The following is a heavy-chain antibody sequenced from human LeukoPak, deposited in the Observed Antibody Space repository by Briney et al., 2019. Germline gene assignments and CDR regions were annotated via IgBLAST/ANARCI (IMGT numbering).Heavy chain of an antibody. Sequence: PGGSLRLSCAASGFTFSDYYMSYIRQAPGKGLEWVPYISTTSTYTDYADSVRGRFTISRDNAKNLLYLQMNSLRAEDTALYYCTRGTGGSAWGQGTLVTVSS. CDR3: TRGTGGSA. J-gene: IGHJ5*02. V-gene: IGHV3-11*06. CDR1: GFTFSDYY. CDR2: ISTTSTYT. D-gene: IGHD2-15*01.